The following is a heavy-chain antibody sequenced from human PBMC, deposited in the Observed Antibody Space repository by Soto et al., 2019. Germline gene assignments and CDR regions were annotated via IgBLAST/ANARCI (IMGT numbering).Heavy chain of an antibody. V-gene: IGHV4-59*01. CDR2: IYYSGST. D-gene: IGHD6-6*01. Sequence: TLSLPCTVSGGSISSYYWSWIRQPPGKGLEWIGYIYYSGSTNYNPSLKSRVTISVDTSKNQFSLKLSSVTAADTAVYYCAKRLFQYSSSSGRFSSYYGMDVWGQGTTVTVSS. CDR3: AKRLFQYSSSSGRFSSYYGMDV. CDR1: GGSISSYY. J-gene: IGHJ6*02.